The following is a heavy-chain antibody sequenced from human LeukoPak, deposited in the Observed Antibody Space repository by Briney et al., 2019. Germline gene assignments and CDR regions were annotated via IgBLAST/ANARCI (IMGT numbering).Heavy chain of an antibody. CDR3: ARDSIAADGDFDY. Sequence: GGSLRLSCAASGFTFSSYWMHWVRQVPGKGLGWVSRVDTDGSSTMYADSVKGRFTISRDNAENTLYLQMNSLRAEDTALYYCARDSIAADGDFDYWGQGTLVTVSS. CDR1: GFTFSSYW. V-gene: IGHV3-74*03. CDR2: VDTDGSST. J-gene: IGHJ4*02. D-gene: IGHD6-13*01.